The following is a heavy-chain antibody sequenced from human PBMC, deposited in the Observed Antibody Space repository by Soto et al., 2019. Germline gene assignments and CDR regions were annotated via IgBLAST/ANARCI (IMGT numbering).Heavy chain of an antibody. J-gene: IGHJ6*02. V-gene: IGHV3-73*01. CDR2: IRSKANSYAT. CDR1: EFTFSGRS. Sequence: PGGSPRLSCAASEFTFSGRSVHGVRQAPGKGLEWVGRIRSKANSYATAYAASVKGRFTISRDDSKNTAYLQMNSLKTEDAAVYYCNGVGRYYGLDVWGQGTTVTVSS. CDR3: NGVGRYYGLDV.